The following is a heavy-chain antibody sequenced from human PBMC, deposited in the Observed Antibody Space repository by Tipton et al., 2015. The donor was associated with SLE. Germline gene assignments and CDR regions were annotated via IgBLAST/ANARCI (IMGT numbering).Heavy chain of an antibody. J-gene: IGHJ5*02. V-gene: IGHV3-48*03. CDR1: GFTFSSYA. CDR3: FNIVVS. CDR2: ISNSDTTT. Sequence: LRLSCAASGFTFSSYAMTWVRQAPGKGLEWVSTISNSDTTTYYADSVKGRFTISRDNAENSVSLHMNSLRAEDTAVYYCFNIVVSWGPGTLVTVSS. D-gene: IGHD2-15*01.